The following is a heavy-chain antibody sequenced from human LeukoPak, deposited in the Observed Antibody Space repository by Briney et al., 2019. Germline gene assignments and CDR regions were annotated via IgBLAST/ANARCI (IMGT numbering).Heavy chain of an antibody. D-gene: IGHD6-19*01. CDR2: ISAYNGNT. CDR3: ARGANQWLVEYFQH. J-gene: IGHJ1*01. Sequence: ASVKVSCKASGYTFTSYGISWVREAPGQGLEWMGWISAYNGNTNYTQNLQGRVTMTTDTSTSTAYMELRNLRSDDTAVYYCARGANQWLVEYFQHWGQGTLVTVSS. CDR1: GYTFTSYG. V-gene: IGHV1-18*01.